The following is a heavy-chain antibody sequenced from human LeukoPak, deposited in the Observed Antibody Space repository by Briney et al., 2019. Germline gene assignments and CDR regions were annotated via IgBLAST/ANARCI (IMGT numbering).Heavy chain of an antibody. CDR1: GFTVSSNY. CDR2: IYSGGST. D-gene: IGHD6-13*01. CDR3: ASGIAAAGPESFDI. V-gene: IGHV3-53*01. J-gene: IGHJ3*02. Sequence: GGSLRLSCAASGFTVSSNYMSWVRQAPGKGLEWVSVIYSGGSTYYADSVKGRFTISRDNSKNTLYLQMNSLRAEDTAVYYCASGIAAAGPESFDIWGQGTMVTVSS.